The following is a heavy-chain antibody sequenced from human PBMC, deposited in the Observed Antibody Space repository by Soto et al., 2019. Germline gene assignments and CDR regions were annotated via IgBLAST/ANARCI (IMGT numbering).Heavy chain of an antibody. CDR3: AKNGGMWELRKYFDY. CDR2: ISYDGSNK. CDR1: GFTFSSYG. J-gene: IGHJ4*02. D-gene: IGHD1-26*01. V-gene: IGHV3-30*18. Sequence: GGSLRLSCAASGFTFSSYGMHWVRQAPGKGLEWVAVISYDGSNKYYADSVKGRFTISRDNSKNTLYLQMNSLRAEDTAVYYCAKNGGMWELRKYFDYWGQGTLVTVSS.